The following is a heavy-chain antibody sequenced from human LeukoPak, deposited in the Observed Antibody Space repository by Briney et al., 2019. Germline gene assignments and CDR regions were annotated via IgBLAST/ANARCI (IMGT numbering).Heavy chain of an antibody. D-gene: IGHD2-15*01. CDR2: IYYSGST. CDR3: ARVLEPTNCSGGSCHQAYAFDI. V-gene: IGHV4-39*07. CDR1: GGSISSSSYY. J-gene: IGHJ3*02. Sequence: SETLSLTCTVSGGSISSSSYYWGWIRQPPGKGLEWIGSIYYSGSTYYNPSLKSRVTISVDTSKNQFSLKLSSVTAADTAVYYCARVLEPTNCSGGSCHQAYAFDIWGQGTMVTVSS.